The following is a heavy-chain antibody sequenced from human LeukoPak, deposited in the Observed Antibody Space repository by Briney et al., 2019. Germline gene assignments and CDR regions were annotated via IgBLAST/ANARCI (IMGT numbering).Heavy chain of an antibody. Sequence: ASVKVSCKASGYTFTGYYMHWVRQAPGQGLEWMGWINPNSGDTNSAQEFQGRVTMTRDTPISTAYMELSRLRSDDTAVYYCARLAGGLYQFDYWGQGALVTVSS. CDR2: INPNSGDT. CDR3: ARLAGGLYQFDY. CDR1: GYTFTGYY. D-gene: IGHD2-2*01. V-gene: IGHV1-2*02. J-gene: IGHJ4*02.